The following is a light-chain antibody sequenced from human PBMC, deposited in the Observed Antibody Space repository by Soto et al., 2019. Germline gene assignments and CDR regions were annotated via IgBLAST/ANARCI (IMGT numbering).Light chain of an antibody. V-gene: IGLV2-14*01. Sequence: QSALTQPASVSGSPGQSITISCTGTSSDVGGYDYVSWYQQHPGKVPKLIIYEVSGRPSGVSNRFSGSKSGNTASLTISGLQAEDEADYYCSSYTSSSTRVFGGGTKLTVL. J-gene: IGLJ3*02. CDR1: SSDVGGYDY. CDR3: SSYTSSSTRV. CDR2: EVS.